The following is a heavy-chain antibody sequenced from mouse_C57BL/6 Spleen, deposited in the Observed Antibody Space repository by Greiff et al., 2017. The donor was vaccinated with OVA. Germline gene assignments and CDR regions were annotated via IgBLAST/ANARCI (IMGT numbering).Heavy chain of an antibody. D-gene: IGHD2-3*01. J-gene: IGHJ4*01. V-gene: IGHV1-81*01. Sequence: VQLQQSGAELARPGASVKLSCKASGYTFTSYGISWVKQRTGQGLEWIGEIYPRSGNTYYNEKFKGKATLTADKSSSTAYMELRSLTSEDSAVYFCARMRDGYYDYAMDYWGQGTSVTVSS. CDR2: IYPRSGNT. CDR3: ARMRDGYYDYAMDY. CDR1: GYTFTSYG.